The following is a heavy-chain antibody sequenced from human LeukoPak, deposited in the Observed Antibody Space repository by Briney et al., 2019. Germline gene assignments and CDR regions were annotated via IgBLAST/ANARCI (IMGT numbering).Heavy chain of an antibody. Sequence: LSETLSLTCTVTGGSFEHYFWSWIRQPPGKGLEFLGYVYYTGSSDYSPSLKSRLTISADTAKDQFSLKLRSVTAADTAVYYCASHRRSHGAEYWGQGTLVTVSS. CDR3: ASHRRSHGAEY. J-gene: IGHJ4*02. V-gene: IGHV4-59*01. CDR2: VYYTGSS. D-gene: IGHD5-18*01. CDR1: GGSFEHYF.